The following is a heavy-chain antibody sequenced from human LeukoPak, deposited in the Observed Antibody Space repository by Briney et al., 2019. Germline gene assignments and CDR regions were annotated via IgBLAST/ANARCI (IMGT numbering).Heavy chain of an antibody. Sequence: GGSLRLSCAASGFFFSGYSMNWVRQATGKGLEWVSSMNTGSTYMYYADSVKGRFTISRDNAKNSLHLQMYSLRAEDTAVYFCARVEATTGRNYHYYYMDVWGKGTTVTVSS. D-gene: IGHD1-1*01. CDR1: GFFFSGYS. V-gene: IGHV3-21*06. J-gene: IGHJ6*03. CDR3: ARVEATTGRNYHYYYMDV. CDR2: MNTGSTYM.